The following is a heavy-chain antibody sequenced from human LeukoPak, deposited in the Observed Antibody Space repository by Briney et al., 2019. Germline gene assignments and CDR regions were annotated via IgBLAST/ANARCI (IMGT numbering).Heavy chain of an antibody. D-gene: IGHD1-26*01. J-gene: IGHJ4*02. CDR2: ITSGFTP. V-gene: IGHV3-23*01. CDR1: GLTFSNYA. Sequence: GGSLSLSCAASGLTFSNYAMSWFRQAPGKGLEWVSGITSGFTPHYADSVKGRFTISRDNSKNTFHLQMNSLRAEDTAVYYCAKDYSDSRVGDVLFECWGQGTLVTVSS. CDR3: AKDYSDSRVGDVLFEC.